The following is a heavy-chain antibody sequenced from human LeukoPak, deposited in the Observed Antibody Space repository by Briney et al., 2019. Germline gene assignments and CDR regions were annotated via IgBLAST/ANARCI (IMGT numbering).Heavy chain of an antibody. CDR3: AKDPYYDILTGYPYFDY. Sequence: GGSLRLSCAASGFTFSSYAMHWVRQAPGKGLEWVAVTSYDGSNKYYADSVKGRFTIPRDNSKNTLYLQMNSLRAEDTAVYYCAKDPYYDILTGYPYFDYWGQGTLVTVSS. CDR1: GFTFSSYA. D-gene: IGHD3-9*01. V-gene: IGHV3-30-3*01. CDR2: TSYDGSNK. J-gene: IGHJ4*02.